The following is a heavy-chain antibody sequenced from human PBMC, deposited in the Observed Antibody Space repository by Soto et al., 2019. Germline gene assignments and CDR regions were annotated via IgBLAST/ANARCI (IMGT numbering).Heavy chain of an antibody. D-gene: IGHD2-2*01. V-gene: IGHV2-5*02. Sequence: QITLKESGPTLVKPTQTLTLTCTFSGFSLSTSGVGVGWIRQPPGKVLEWLALIYWDDDKRYSPALKSRLTITKHTSTNHVVLTMTNMDPVDTATYFCAKSRDAYIQFDYWGQGTPLTVSS. J-gene: IGHJ4*02. CDR3: AKSRDAYIQFDY. CDR1: GFSLSTSGVG. CDR2: IYWDDDK.